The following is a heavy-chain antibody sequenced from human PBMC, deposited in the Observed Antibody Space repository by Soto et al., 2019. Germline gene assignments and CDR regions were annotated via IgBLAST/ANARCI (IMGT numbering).Heavy chain of an antibody. CDR1: RFSFSSYE. J-gene: IGHJ4*02. V-gene: IGHV3-23*01. Sequence: EVQLLESGGGLVQPGGSLRLSCVASRFSFSSYEMSWVRQAAGKGLEWVSRVSLTGDRTNYSGSVKGRFTVSRDNFKNTLYLEMDGLRPEDTAIYYCERGGGYCAPNICAIDSWCRATPVTVSS. CDR3: ERGGGYCAPNICAIDS. CDR2: VSLTGDRT. D-gene: IGHD2-15*01.